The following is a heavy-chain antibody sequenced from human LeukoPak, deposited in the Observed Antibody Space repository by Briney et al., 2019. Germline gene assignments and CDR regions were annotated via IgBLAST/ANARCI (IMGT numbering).Heavy chain of an antibody. D-gene: IGHD5-24*01. J-gene: IGHJ4*02. CDR1: GYTFTSYY. CDR2: INPSGGST. Sequence: GASVKVSCKASGYTFTSYYMHWVRQAPGQGLEWMGIINPSGGSTSYAQKFQGRVTMTRDMSTSTVYMELRSLRSEDTAVYYCARGPPRRDGYNPFSFDYWGQGTLVTVSS. V-gene: IGHV1-46*01. CDR3: ARGPPRRDGYNPFSFDY.